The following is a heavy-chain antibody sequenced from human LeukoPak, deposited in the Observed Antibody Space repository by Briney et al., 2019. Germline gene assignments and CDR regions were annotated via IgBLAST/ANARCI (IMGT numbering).Heavy chain of an antibody. CDR1: GFTFSSYA. J-gene: IGHJ4*02. V-gene: IGHV4-59*03. D-gene: IGHD2-21*02. CDR3: AAVVVSGTPYFDY. Sequence: GSLRLSCAASGFTFSSYAMTWIRQPPGKGLEWIGYMYYTGSTKYNPSLKSRVSISVDTSKNQFSLTLTSVTAADTAVYYCAAVVVSGTPYFDYWGQGTLVTVSS. CDR2: MYYTGST.